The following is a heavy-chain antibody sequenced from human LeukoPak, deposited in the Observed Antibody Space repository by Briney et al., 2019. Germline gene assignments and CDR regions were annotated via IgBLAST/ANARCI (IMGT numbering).Heavy chain of an antibody. J-gene: IGHJ5*02. CDR3: ARTPGGSGSYYNWFDP. CDR2: IIPIFGTA. Sequence: SVKVSCKASGGTFSSYAISWVRQAPGQGLEWMGGIIPIFGTANYAQKFQGRVTITADESTSTAYTELSSLRSEDTAVYYCARTPGGSGSYYNWFDPWGQGTLVTVSS. CDR1: GGTFSSYA. V-gene: IGHV1-69*13. D-gene: IGHD1-26*01.